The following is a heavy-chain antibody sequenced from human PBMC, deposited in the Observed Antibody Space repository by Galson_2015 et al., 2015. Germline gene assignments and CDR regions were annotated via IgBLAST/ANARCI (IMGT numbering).Heavy chain of an antibody. CDR1: GDSVSSNSAA. V-gene: IGHV6-1*01. J-gene: IGHJ6*02. D-gene: IGHD3-3*01. Sequence: CAISGDSVSSNSAAWNWIRQSPSRGLEWLGRTYYRSKWYNDCAVSVKSRITINPDTSKNQFSLQLNSVTPEDTAVYYCARGPLRFLEWDYYYYGMDVWGQGTTVTVSS. CDR2: TYYRSKWYN. CDR3: ARGPLRFLEWDYYYYGMDV.